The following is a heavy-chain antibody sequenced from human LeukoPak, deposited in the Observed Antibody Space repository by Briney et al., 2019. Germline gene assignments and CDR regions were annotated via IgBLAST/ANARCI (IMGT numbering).Heavy chain of an antibody. CDR3: ARNYGISVTNYYFDY. D-gene: IGHD4-17*01. Sequence: SETLSLTCTVSGGSISSYYWSWIRQPPGKGLEWIGYIYYSGSTNYNPSLKSRVTISVDTSKNQFSLKLSSVTAADTAVYYCARNYGISVTNYYFDYWGQGTLVTVSS. J-gene: IGHJ4*02. V-gene: IGHV4-59*08. CDR1: GGSISSYY. CDR2: IYYSGST.